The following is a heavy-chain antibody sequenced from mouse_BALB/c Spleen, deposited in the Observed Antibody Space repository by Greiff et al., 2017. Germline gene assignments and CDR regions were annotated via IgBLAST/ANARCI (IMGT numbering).Heavy chain of an antibody. V-gene: IGHV7-3*02. CDR1: GFTFTDYY. Sequence: EVQVVESGGGLVQPGGSLRLSCATSGFTFTDYYMSWVRQPPGKALEWLGFIRNKANGYTTEYSASVKGRFTISRDNSQSILYLQMNTLRAEDSATYYCARDDYGSRFDYWGQGTTLTVSS. CDR2: IRNKANGYTT. J-gene: IGHJ2*01. CDR3: ARDDYGSRFDY. D-gene: IGHD1-1*01.